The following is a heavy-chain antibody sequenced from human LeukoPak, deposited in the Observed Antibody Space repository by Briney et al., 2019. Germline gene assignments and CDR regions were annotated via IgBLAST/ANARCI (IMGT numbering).Heavy chain of an antibody. CDR1: GGSFSGFL. V-gene: IGHV4-34*01. Sequence: SETLSLTCTVSGGSFSGFLWSWIRQPLGKGLEWIGEINYNGENTNYNPSLKSRVTMSVDTSTNQFSLKLSSVTAADTAVYYCARGRGPYYDSSGYYRWGQGTLVTVSS. CDR3: ARGRGPYYDSSGYYR. CDR2: INYNGENT. J-gene: IGHJ4*02. D-gene: IGHD3-22*01.